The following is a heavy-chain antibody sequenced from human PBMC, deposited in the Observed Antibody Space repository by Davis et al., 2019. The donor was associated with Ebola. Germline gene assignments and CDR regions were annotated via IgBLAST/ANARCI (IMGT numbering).Heavy chain of an antibody. V-gene: IGHV3-48*04. CDR2: ISSSSSTI. Sequence: PGGSLRLSCAASGFTFSSYSMNWVRQAPGKGLEWVSYISSSSSTIYYADSVKGRFTISRDNAKNSLYLQMNSLRAEDTAVYYCAKEKTVSSSWVSGGMDVWGQGTTVTVSS. CDR3: AKEKTVSSSWVSGGMDV. D-gene: IGHD6-13*01. J-gene: IGHJ6*02. CDR1: GFTFSSYS.